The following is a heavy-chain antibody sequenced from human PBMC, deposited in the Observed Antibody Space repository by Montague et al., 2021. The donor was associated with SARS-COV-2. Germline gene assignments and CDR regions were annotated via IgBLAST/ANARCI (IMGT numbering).Heavy chain of an antibody. CDR1: GYSISTGYY. J-gene: IGHJ5*02. CDR2: IYHSGST. CDR3: ARFFRSGTTSAFDR. Sequence: SETLSLTCTVSGYSISTGYYWGWIRQPPGKGLEWIGTIYHSGSTYFNPSLKSRVTISVDTSKNQFSLNLSSVTAADTAVYYCARFFRSGTTSAFDRWGPGILVIVSS. D-gene: IGHD1-14*01. V-gene: IGHV4-38-2*02.